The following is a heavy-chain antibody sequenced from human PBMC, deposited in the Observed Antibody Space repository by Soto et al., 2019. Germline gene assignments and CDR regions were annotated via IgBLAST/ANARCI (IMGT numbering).Heavy chain of an antibody. CDR1: GFTFSSYG. V-gene: IGHV3-33*01. J-gene: IGHJ6*02. CDR3: ARVRDLYYYGMDV. Sequence: GGSLRLSCAASGFTFSSYGMHWVRQAPGKGLEWVAVIWYDGSNKYYADSVKGRFTISRDNSKNTLYLQMNSLRAEDTAVYYCARVRDLYYYGMDVWGQGTTVTVSS. CDR2: IWYDGSNK.